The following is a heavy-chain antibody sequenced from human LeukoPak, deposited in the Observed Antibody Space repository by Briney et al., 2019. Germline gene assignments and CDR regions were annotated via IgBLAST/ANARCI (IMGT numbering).Heavy chain of an antibody. Sequence: ASVKVSCKASGYTFTGYYMHWVRQAPGQGLEWMGWIKPNSGGTNYAQKFQGRVTMTRDTSISTAYMELSRLRSDDTAVYYCARERPSDYGSAYYYYYMDVWGKGTTVTVSS. CDR1: GYTFTGYY. CDR2: IKPNSGGT. J-gene: IGHJ6*03. CDR3: ARERPSDYGSAYYYYYMDV. V-gene: IGHV1-2*02. D-gene: IGHD4-17*01.